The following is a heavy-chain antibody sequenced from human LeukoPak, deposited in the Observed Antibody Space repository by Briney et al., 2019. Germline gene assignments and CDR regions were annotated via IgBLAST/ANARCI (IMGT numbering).Heavy chain of an antibody. D-gene: IGHD3-3*01. CDR3: ARDAEEIYRPGPGWSSYWYFDL. CDR1: GYTFTSYG. J-gene: IGHJ2*01. Sequence: SVKVSCKASGYTFTSYGISWVRQAPGQGLEWMGRIIPILGIANYAQKFQGRVTITADKSTSTAYMELSSLRSEDTAVYYCARDAEEIYRPGPGWSSYWYFDLWGRGTLVTVSS. CDR2: IIPILGIA. V-gene: IGHV1-69*04.